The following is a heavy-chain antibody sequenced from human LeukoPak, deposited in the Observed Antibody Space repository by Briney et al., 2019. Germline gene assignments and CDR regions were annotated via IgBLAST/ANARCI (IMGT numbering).Heavy chain of an antibody. CDR3: AKQPYGSGNNWFDP. Sequence: GGSLRLSCAASGFTFSSYAMSWVRQAPGKGLEWVSAISGSGGSTYYADSVKGRFTISRDNSKSTLFLQMNSVRAADTALYYCAKQPYGSGNNWFDPWGQGTLVTVSS. CDR1: GFTFSSYA. V-gene: IGHV3-23*01. J-gene: IGHJ5*02. D-gene: IGHD3-10*01. CDR2: ISGSGGST.